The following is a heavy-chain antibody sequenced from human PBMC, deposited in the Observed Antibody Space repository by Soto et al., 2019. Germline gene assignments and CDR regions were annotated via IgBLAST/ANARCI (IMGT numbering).Heavy chain of an antibody. CDR1: GFTFSSYA. V-gene: IGHV3-30-3*01. CDR3: ARDRWASAGPTTNWFDP. Sequence: QVQLVESGGGVVQPGRSLRLSCAASGFTFSSYAMHWVRQAPGKGLEWVAVISYDGSNKYYADSVKGRFTISRDNSKNTLYLQMNSLRAEDTAVYSGARDRWASAGPTTNWFDPWGQGTLVTVSS. D-gene: IGHD6-13*01. J-gene: IGHJ5*02. CDR2: ISYDGSNK.